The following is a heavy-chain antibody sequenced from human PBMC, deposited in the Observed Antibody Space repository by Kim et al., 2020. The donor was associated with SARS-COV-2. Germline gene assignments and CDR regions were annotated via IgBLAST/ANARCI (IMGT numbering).Heavy chain of an antibody. D-gene: IGHD2-15*01. J-gene: IGHJ4*02. V-gene: IGHV1-3*01. Sequence: ASVKVSCKASGYTFTSYAMHWVRQAPGQRLEWMGWINAGNGNTKYSQKFQGRVTITRDTSASTAYMELSSLRSEDTAVYYCARGINCSGGSCYPEGYGVPFGYWGQGTLVTVSS. CDR2: INAGNGNT. CDR1: GYTFTSYA. CDR3: ARGINCSGGSCYPEGYGVPFGY.